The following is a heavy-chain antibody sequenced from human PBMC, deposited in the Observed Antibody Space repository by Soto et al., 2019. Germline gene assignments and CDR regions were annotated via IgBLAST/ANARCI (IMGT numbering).Heavy chain of an antibody. D-gene: IGHD3-10*01. V-gene: IGHV3-15*01. J-gene: IGHJ4*02. CDR2: ITSKTDGGTI. Sequence: GGSLRLSCRASGFTFSNAWVSWVRQAPGKGLEWVGRITSKTDGGTIEYAAPVKGRFLISRDDSENTLYLQMNNLRTEDTAVYYCTTYGISVARGLFDYWGQGALVTVSS. CDR1: GFTFSNAW. CDR3: TTYGISVARGLFDY.